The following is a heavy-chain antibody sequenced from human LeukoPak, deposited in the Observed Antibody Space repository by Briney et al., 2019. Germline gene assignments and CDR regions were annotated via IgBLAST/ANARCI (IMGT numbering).Heavy chain of an antibody. CDR3: AREKQPDAFDI. D-gene: IGHD6-13*01. J-gene: IGHJ3*02. Sequence: ASVKVSCKASGGTFSSYAISWVRQAPGQGLEWMGRIIPIFGTANYAQKFQGRVTITTDESTGTAYMELSSLRSEDTAVYYCAREKQPDAFDIWGQGTMVTVSS. CDR1: GGTFSSYA. V-gene: IGHV1-69*05. CDR2: IIPIFGTA.